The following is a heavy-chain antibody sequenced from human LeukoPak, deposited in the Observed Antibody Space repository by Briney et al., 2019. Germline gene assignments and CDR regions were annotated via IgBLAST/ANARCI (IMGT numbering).Heavy chain of an antibody. CDR3: ARGGGYQLRGGEYFQH. J-gene: IGHJ1*01. V-gene: IGHV4-30-4*08. CDR2: IYYSGST. D-gene: IGHD2-2*01. CDR1: GGSISSGDYY. Sequence: SETLSLTRTVSGGSISSGDYYWSWIRQPPGKGLEWIGYIYYSGSTYYNPSLKSRVTISVDTSKNQFSLKLSSVTAADTAVYYCARGGGYQLRGGEYFQHWGQGTLVTVSS.